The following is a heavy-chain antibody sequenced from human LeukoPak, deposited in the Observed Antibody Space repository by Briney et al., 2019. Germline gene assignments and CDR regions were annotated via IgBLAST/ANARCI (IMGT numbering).Heavy chain of an antibody. V-gene: IGHV1-18*01. CDR2: ISAYNGHT. Sequence: ASVKVSCKASGYTFTNYGISWVRQAPGQGLEWMGWISAYNGHTNYAQILQGRVTMTTDTSTSTAYMELRSLRSDDTAVYYCARDISRDVYSSSWGSGVDYWGQGTLVTVSS. J-gene: IGHJ4*02. CDR3: ARDISRDVYSSSWGSGVDY. CDR1: GYTFTNYG. D-gene: IGHD6-13*01.